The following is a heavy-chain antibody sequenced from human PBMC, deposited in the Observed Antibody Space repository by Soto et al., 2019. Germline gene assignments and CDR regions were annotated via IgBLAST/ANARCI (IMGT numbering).Heavy chain of an antibody. V-gene: IGHV3-53*01. CDR3: APHPGGGGY. CDR2: IYSGGYT. D-gene: IGHD3-10*01. Sequence: EVQLVESGGGLIQPGGSLRLSCAVSGFTVSNNYMSWVRQAPGKGLEGVSVIYSGGYTAYGDSVKGRFTISRDNSKKTLILKMNSRGADGAAVFYGAPHPGGGGYWGQGTLVTVSS. CDR1: GFTVSNNY. J-gene: IGHJ4*02.